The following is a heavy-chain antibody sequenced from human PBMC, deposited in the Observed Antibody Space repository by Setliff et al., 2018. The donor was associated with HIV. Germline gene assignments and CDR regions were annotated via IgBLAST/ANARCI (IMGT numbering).Heavy chain of an antibody. CDR3: AKDNRPGGYGGEHFQH. CDR2: IWYDGGNK. D-gene: IGHD5-18*01. J-gene: IGHJ1*01. CDR1: GFTFSTYG. V-gene: IGHV3-33*06. Sequence: GESLKISCAASGFTFSTYGMHWVRQAPGKGLEWVAVIWYDGGNKYYADSVKGRFTISRDNSKNTLYLQMNSLRAEDTAVYYCAKDNRPGGYGGEHFQHWGQGTLVTVS.